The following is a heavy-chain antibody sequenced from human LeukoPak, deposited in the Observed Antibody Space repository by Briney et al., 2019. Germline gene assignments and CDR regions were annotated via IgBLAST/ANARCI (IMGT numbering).Heavy chain of an antibody. D-gene: IGHD3-10*01. Sequence: SETLSLTCTVSGGSIRSYYWSWIRQPAGKGLEWIGRIYGSGTIAYNPSLKSRVSMSVDTSRNQFSLNLRYVTAADTAVYYCARDSGTTGEVKFDPWGQGALVTVSS. CDR3: ARDSGTTGEVKFDP. J-gene: IGHJ5*02. CDR1: GGSIRSYY. CDR2: IYGSGTI. V-gene: IGHV4-4*07.